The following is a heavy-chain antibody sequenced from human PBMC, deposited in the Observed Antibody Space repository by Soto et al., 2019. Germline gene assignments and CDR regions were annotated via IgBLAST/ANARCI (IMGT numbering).Heavy chain of an antibody. V-gene: IGHV3-48*03. J-gene: IGHJ4*02. CDR2: ISSTGSGT. CDR3: VRDLHEPLPADVLQIAN. CDR1: GFTFSSYE. D-gene: IGHD1-1*01. Sequence: GGSLRLSCAASGFTFSSYEMHWVRQAPGKGLEWISYISSTGSGTHYADSVKGRFTISRDNARNSLSLQMNSLRAEDTAIYYCVRDLHEPLPADVLQIANWGQGTQVTVSS.